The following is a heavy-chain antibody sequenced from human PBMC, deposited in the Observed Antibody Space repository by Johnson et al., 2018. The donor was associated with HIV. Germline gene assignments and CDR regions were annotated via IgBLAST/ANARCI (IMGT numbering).Heavy chain of an antibody. D-gene: IGHD1-26*01. Sequence: QVQLVESGGGVVQPGRSLRLSCAASGFTFSSYGMHWVRQAPGKGLEWVAVISYDGSNKYYADSVKGRFTISRDNSKNTLYLQMNSLRAEHTAVYYCAQENFEWELGAFDIWGQGTMVTVSS. CDR2: ISYDGSNK. CDR1: GFTFSSYG. V-gene: IGHV3-30*18. J-gene: IGHJ3*02. CDR3: AQENFEWELGAFDI.